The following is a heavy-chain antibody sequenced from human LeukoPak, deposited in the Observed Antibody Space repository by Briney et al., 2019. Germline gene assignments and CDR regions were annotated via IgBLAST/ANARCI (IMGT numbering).Heavy chain of an antibody. Sequence: PSETLSLTCTASGYSISSGYYWGWIRQPPGTGLEWIGNIYHSGSTYYNPSLKSRVTISVDASKNQFSLKLSSVTAADTAVYYCGRPLSYYSDSSGDNAFDIWGQGTMVTVSS. CDR3: GRPLSYYSDSSGDNAFDI. CDR2: IYHSGST. CDR1: GYSISSGYY. D-gene: IGHD3-22*01. V-gene: IGHV4-38-2*02. J-gene: IGHJ3*02.